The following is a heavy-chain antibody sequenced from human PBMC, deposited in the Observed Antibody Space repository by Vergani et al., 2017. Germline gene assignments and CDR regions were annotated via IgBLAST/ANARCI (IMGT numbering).Heavy chain of an antibody. J-gene: IGHJ6*02. CDR3: ARRGPVGDGYNFRYYGMDV. CDR2: IDPSDSYT. Sequence: VQLVQSGAEVKKPGESLRISCKGSGYSFTSYWISWVRQMPGKGLEWMGRIDPSDSYTNYSPSFQGHVTISADKSISTAYLQWSSLKASDTAMYYCARRGPVGDGYNFRYYGMDVWGQGTTVTVSS. D-gene: IGHD5-24*01. V-gene: IGHV5-10-1*03. CDR1: GYSFTSYW.